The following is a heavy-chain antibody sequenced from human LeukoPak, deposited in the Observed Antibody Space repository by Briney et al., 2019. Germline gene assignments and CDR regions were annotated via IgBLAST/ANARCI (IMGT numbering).Heavy chain of an antibody. CDR2: IYASGSP. CDR1: GGSISGFY. D-gene: IGHD6-6*01. V-gene: IGHV4-4*07. J-gene: IGHJ4*02. Sequence: SETLSLTCIVSGGSISGFYWSWIRQPAGKGLEWIGRIYASGSPNPNPSLKSRVTMSVDMSKNQISLKLSSLTAADTAVYYCARAPSYSSSDYWGQGTLVTVSS. CDR3: ARAPSYSSSDY.